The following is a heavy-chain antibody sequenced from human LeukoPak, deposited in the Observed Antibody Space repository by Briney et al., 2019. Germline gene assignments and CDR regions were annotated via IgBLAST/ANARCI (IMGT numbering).Heavy chain of an antibody. D-gene: IGHD6-6*01. CDR3: ARSRYSYSSMD. J-gene: IGHJ4*02. CDR1: GFTFNNYW. CDR2: INTDGSNS. V-gene: IGHV3-74*01. Sequence: PGGSLRLSCAASGFTFNNYWMHWVRQGPWKGLVWVSRINTDGSNSNYADSVKGRFTISRDNAKNTLYLQMNSLRAEDTAVYYCARSRYSYSSMDWGQGTLVTVSS.